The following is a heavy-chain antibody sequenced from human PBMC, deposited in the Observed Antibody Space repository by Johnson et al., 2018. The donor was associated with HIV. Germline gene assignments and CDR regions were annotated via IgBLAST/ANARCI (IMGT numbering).Heavy chain of an antibody. Sequence: QVQLVESGGGVVQPGGSLRLSCAASGFTFSSYGMHWVRQAPGKGLEWVAFISYDGSNTYYADSVKGRFTISRDNSKNTLYLQMNSLRAEDTALYYCAKSTQASIVRESGPYGAFDIWGQGTMVTVSS. CDR1: GFTFSSYG. CDR2: ISYDGSNT. V-gene: IGHV3-30-3*02. D-gene: IGHD3-10*01. CDR3: AKSTQASIVRESGPYGAFDI. J-gene: IGHJ3*02.